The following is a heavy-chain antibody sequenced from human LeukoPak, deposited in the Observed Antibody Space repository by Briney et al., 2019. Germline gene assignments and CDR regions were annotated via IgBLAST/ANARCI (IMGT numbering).Heavy chain of an antibody. CDR3: ARGRAVAGYYYGMDV. J-gene: IGHJ6*02. D-gene: IGHD6-19*01. CDR1: GGSISSYY. CDR2: IYYSGST. V-gene: IGHV4-59*01. Sequence: NPSETLSLTCTVSGGSISSYYWSWIRQPPGKGLEWIGYIYYSGSTNYNPSLKSRVTISVDTSKNQFSLKLSSVTAADTAVYYCARGRAVAGYYYGMDVWGQGTTVTVSS.